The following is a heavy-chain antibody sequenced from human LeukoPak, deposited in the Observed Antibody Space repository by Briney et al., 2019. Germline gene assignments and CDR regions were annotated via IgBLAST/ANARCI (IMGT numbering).Heavy chain of an antibody. CDR3: ARDLIVGAPGEDY. D-gene: IGHD1-26*01. Sequence: GGSLRLSCAASGFTFSSYWMSWVRQAPGKGLEWVANIKQDGRETYYVDSVKGRFTISRDNAKNSLYLQMNSLRAEDTAVYYCARDLIVGAPGEDYWGQGTLVIVSS. CDR2: IKQDGRET. CDR1: GFTFSSYW. V-gene: IGHV3-7*01. J-gene: IGHJ4*02.